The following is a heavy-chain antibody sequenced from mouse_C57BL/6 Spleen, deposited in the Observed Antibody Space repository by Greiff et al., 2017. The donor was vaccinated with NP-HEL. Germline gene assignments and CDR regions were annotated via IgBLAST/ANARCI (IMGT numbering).Heavy chain of an antibody. D-gene: IGHD2-3*01. V-gene: IGHV1-9*01. CDR2: ILPGSGST. CDR3: ARGGTYDGYHFDY. Sequence: VVEPGASVKLSCKATGYTFTGYWIEWVKQRPGHGLEWIGEILPGSGSTNYNEKFKGKATFTADTSSNTAYMQLSSLTTEDSAIYYCARGGTYDGYHFDYWGQGTTLTVSS. J-gene: IGHJ2*01. CDR1: GYTFTGYW.